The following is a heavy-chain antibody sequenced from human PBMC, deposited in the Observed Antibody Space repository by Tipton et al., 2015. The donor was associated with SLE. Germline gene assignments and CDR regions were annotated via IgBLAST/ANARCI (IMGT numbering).Heavy chain of an antibody. J-gene: IGHJ3*02. V-gene: IGHV3-48*03. Sequence: GSLRLSCAASGFSFSSYAMNWVRQAPGKGLEWVSYISSSGSTIYYADSVKGRFTISRDNAKNSLYLQMNSLRAEDTAVYYCARVGYYYDSDAFDIWGQGTMVTVSS. CDR3: ARVGYYYDSDAFDI. CDR1: GFSFSSYA. D-gene: IGHD3-22*01. CDR2: ISSSGSTI.